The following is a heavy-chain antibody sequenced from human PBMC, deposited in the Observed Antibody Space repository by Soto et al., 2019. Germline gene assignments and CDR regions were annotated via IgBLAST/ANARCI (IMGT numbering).Heavy chain of an antibody. CDR2: IYYSGST. J-gene: IGHJ5*02. Sequence: PSETLSLTCTVSGGSISSYYWSWIRQPPGKGLEWIGYIYYSGSTNYNPSLKSRVTISVDTSKNQFSLKLSSVTAADTAVYYCARVVSVDMATDWFDRWGQGTLVTVSS. CDR1: GGSISSYY. V-gene: IGHV4-59*01. D-gene: IGHD5-12*01. CDR3: ARVVSVDMATDWFDR.